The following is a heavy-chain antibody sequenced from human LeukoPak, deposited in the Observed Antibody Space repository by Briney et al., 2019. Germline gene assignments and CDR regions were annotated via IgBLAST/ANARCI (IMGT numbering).Heavy chain of an antibody. J-gene: IGHJ4*02. CDR1: GYTLTELS. CDR3: ASRLLTPSSVAGKAGHGGPFDY. CDR2: INPNSGGT. Sequence: ASVKVSCKVSGYTLTELSMHWVRQAPGQGLEWMGWINPNSGGTNYAQKFQGRVTMTRDTSISTAYMELSRLRSDDTAVYYCASRLLTPSSVAGKAGHGGPFDYWGQGTLVTVSS. V-gene: IGHV1-2*02. D-gene: IGHD6-19*01.